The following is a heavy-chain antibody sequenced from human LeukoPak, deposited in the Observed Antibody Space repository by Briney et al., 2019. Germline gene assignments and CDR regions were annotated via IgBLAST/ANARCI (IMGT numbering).Heavy chain of an antibody. CDR3: AREGVTFDY. CDR1: GGSFSGYY. J-gene: IGHJ4*02. Sequence: SETLSLACAVYGGSFSGYYWSWIRQPPGKGLEWIGEINHSGSTNYNPSLKSRVTISVDTSENQFSLKLSSVTAADTAVYYCAREGVTFDYWGQGTLVTVSS. D-gene: IGHD3-10*01. CDR2: INHSGST. V-gene: IGHV4-34*01.